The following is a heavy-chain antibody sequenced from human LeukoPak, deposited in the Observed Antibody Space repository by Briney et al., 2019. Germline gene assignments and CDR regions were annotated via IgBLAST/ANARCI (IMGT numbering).Heavy chain of an antibody. CDR3: ARDPGIPYDYYFDY. J-gene: IGHJ4*02. V-gene: IGHV3-11*01. Sequence: GGSLRLSCVASGFTFTDYYMTWIRQAPGKGLEWVSYISSSGKTIKYGDSVKGRFTISRDNAKKSPDLQMNSLRAEDTAVYYCARDPGIPYDYYFDYWGQGILVTVSS. CDR1: GFTFTDYY. CDR2: ISSSGKTI. D-gene: IGHD3-16*01.